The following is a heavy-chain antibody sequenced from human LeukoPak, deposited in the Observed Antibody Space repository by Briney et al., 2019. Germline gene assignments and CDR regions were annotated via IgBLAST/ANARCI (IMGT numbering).Heavy chain of an antibody. Sequence: PGGSLRLSCAASGFTFSSYAMSWVRQAPGKGLEWVSAISGSGGSTYYADSVKGRFTISRDNSKNTLYLQMNSLRAEDTAVYYCAKLFIAWDIVVVPAAEPVFDYWGQGTLVTVSS. V-gene: IGHV3-23*01. CDR1: GFTFSSYA. CDR2: ISGSGGST. D-gene: IGHD2-2*01. J-gene: IGHJ4*02. CDR3: AKLFIAWDIVVVPAAEPVFDY.